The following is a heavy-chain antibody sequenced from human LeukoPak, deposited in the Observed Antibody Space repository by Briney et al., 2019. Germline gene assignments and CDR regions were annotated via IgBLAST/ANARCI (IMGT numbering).Heavy chain of an antibody. CDR3: AKDWYYYDSSGYLFDY. D-gene: IGHD3-22*01. CDR1: GFTFSSYS. CDR2: ISSSSSYI. Sequence: GGSLRLSCAASGFTFSSYSMNWVRQAPGKGLEWVSSISSSSSYIYYADSVKGRFTISRDNSKNTLYLQMNSLRAEDTAVYYCAKDWYYYDSSGYLFDYWGQGTLVTVSS. V-gene: IGHV3-21*01. J-gene: IGHJ4*02.